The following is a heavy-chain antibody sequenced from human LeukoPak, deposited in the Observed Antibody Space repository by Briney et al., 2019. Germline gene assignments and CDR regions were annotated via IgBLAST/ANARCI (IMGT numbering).Heavy chain of an antibody. Sequence: PSQTLSLTCTVSGGSISSGSYYWSWIRQPAGKGLEWIGRIYTSGSTNYNPSLKSRVTISVDTSKNQFSLKLSSVTAADTAVYYCASSWIQLCWGCGDYWGQGTLVTVSS. D-gene: IGHD5-18*01. CDR1: GGSISSGSYY. J-gene: IGHJ4*02. CDR2: IYTSGST. CDR3: ASSWIQLCWGCGDY. V-gene: IGHV4-61*02.